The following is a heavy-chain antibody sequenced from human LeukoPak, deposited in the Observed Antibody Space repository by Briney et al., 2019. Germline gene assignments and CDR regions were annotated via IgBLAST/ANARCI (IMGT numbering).Heavy chain of an antibody. D-gene: IGHD6-13*01. Sequence: ASVKVSCKASGYTFTSYYMHWVRQAPGQGLEWMGLINPSGGSTSYAQKFQGRVTMTRDTSTSTVYMELSSLRSEDTAVYYCARANHIAAAGTYEPYYFDYWGQGTLVTVSS. CDR1: GYTFTSYY. V-gene: IGHV1-46*01. CDR2: INPSGGST. CDR3: ARANHIAAAGTYEPYYFDY. J-gene: IGHJ4*02.